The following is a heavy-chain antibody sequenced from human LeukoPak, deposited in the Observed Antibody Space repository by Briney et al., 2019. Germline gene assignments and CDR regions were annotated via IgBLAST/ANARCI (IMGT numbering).Heavy chain of an antibody. CDR3: ATQYSSSDYYFDY. Sequence: QSGGSLRLSCAASGFTFSSYGMHWVRQAPGKGLEWVAFIRYDGSNKYYADSVKGRFTISRDNSKNTLYLQMNSLRAEDTAVYYCATQYSSSDYYFDYWGQGTLVTVSS. J-gene: IGHJ4*02. D-gene: IGHD6-6*01. V-gene: IGHV3-30*02. CDR2: IRYDGSNK. CDR1: GFTFSSYG.